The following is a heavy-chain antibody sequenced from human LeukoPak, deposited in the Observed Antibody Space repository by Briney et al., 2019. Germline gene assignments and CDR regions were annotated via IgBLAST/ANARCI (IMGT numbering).Heavy chain of an antibody. V-gene: IGHV3-33*01. CDR3: ARESYGSGDNAIGY. CDR1: GFTFSSYG. Sequence: GRSLRLSCAASGFTFSSYGMHWVRQAPGKGLEWVAVIWYDGSNKYYADSVKGRFTISRDNSKNTLYLQMNSLRAEDTAVYYCARESYGSGDNAIGYWGQGTLVTVSS. D-gene: IGHD3-10*01. J-gene: IGHJ4*02. CDR2: IWYDGSNK.